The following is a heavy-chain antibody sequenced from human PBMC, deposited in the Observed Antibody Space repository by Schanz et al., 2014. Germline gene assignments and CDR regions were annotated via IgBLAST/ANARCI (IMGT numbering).Heavy chain of an antibody. Sequence: VQLVASGGGLVQPGGSVRLSCGASGFSFSTHWMAWVRQAPGKGLEWVSAITGSGSKTYYADSVKGRFTIARDNSKNTLFLQMDSLRVEDTAVYYCMAMGRNTSHYFDHWGQGTLVTVSS. CDR2: ITGSGSKT. J-gene: IGHJ4*02. D-gene: IGHD1-1*01. V-gene: IGHV3-23*04. CDR3: MAMGRNTSHYFDH. CDR1: GFSFSTHW.